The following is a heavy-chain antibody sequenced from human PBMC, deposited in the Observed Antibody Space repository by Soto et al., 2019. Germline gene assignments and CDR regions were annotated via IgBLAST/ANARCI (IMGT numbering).Heavy chain of an antibody. J-gene: IGHJ5*02. D-gene: IGHD1-26*01. CDR2: ISSSSSTI. CDR3: AREAQIVGATNWFDP. Sequence: GSLRLSCAVSGFTFSSFGMNWVRQAPGKGLEWVSYISSSSSTIYYADSVKGRFTISRDNAKNSLYLQMNSLRAEDTAVYYCAREAQIVGATNWFDPWGQGTLVTVSS. V-gene: IGHV3-48*01. CDR1: GFTFSSFG.